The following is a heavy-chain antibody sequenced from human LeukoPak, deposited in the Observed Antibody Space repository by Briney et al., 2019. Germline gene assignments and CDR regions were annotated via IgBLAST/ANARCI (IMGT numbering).Heavy chain of an antibody. CDR3: AREPYSSGWLYYGMDV. D-gene: IGHD6-19*01. J-gene: IGHJ6*02. Sequence: SETLSLTCTVSGGSVSSGSYYWSWIRQPPGKGLEWIGDIYYSGSTNYNPSLKSRVTISVDTSKNQFSLKLSSVTAADTAVYYCAREPYSSGWLYYGMDVWGQGTTVTVSS. CDR1: GGSVSSGSYY. V-gene: IGHV4-61*01. CDR2: IYYSGST.